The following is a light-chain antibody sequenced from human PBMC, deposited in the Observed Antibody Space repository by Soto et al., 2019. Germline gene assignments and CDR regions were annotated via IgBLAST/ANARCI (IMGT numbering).Light chain of an antibody. V-gene: IGKV3-20*01. Sequence: EIVLTQSPGTLSLSPGERATPSCRASQSVNSNFLAWYQQKPGQAPRLLIFGASFRVPGITERISGSGSGTDFTLAISRLEPEDFAVYFCQQCCAAPYTFGQGTNLEI. J-gene: IGKJ2*01. CDR2: GAS. CDR3: QQCCAAPYT. CDR1: QSVNSNF.